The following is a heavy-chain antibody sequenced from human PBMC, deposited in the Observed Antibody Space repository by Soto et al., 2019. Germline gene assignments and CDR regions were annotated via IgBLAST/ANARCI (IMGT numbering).Heavy chain of an antibody. Sequence: QVQLQESGPGLVKPSETLSLTCTVSGGSISNYYWSWIRQPPGKGLEWIGFIYYSGSTNYNPSLKSRVTISVDTSKIQCSLKLSSVTAADTAVYYCARCAVSSGWYYYFDYCGQGTLVTVSS. CDR2: IYYSGST. J-gene: IGHJ4*02. CDR1: GGSISNYY. D-gene: IGHD6-19*01. CDR3: ARCAVSSGWYYYFDY. V-gene: IGHV4-59*01.